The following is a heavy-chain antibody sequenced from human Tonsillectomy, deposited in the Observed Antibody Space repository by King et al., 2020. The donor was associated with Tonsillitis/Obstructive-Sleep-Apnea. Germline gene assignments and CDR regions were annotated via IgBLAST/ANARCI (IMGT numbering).Heavy chain of an antibody. CDR3: AESTSCYDFLRGDYSWFDP. V-gene: IGHV4-34*01. D-gene: IGHD3-3*01. CDR1: GGSFSGYY. J-gene: IGHJ5*02. Sequence: VQLQQWGAGLLKPSETLSLTCAVYGGSFSGYYWSWIRQPPGKGLEWIGEINHSGSTNYNPSLKSRVTISVDTSKNQFSRKLSSVTAADTAVYYCAESTSCYDFLRGDYSWFDPWGEGALGTVSS. CDR2: INHSGST.